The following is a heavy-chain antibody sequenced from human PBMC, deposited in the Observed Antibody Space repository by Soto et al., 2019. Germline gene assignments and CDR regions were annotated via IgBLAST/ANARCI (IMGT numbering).Heavy chain of an antibody. Sequence: QVQLVQSGAEVKKPGSSVKVSCKASGGTFSSYAISWVRQAPGQGLEWMGGIIPIFGTADYAQKFQGRVTITADESMSKGTMELSSLRSEDTAVYYCARHYDSSVYYYRGLDYWGQGTLVTVSS. V-gene: IGHV1-69*12. CDR1: GGTFSSYA. CDR2: IIPIFGTA. CDR3: ARHYDSSVYYYRGLDY. J-gene: IGHJ4*02. D-gene: IGHD3-22*01.